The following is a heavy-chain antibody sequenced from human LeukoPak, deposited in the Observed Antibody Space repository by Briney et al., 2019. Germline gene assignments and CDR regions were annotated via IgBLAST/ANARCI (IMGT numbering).Heavy chain of an antibody. V-gene: IGHV3-23*01. J-gene: IGHJ3*02. CDR1: GFTFSSYA. CDR2: ISCSGGST. CDR3: AKGDYESDAFDI. D-gene: IGHD4-17*01. Sequence: GGSLRLSCAASGFTFSSYAMSLVRQAPGKGLEWVSAISCSGGSTYYADSVKGRFTISRDNSKNTLYLQMNSLRPEHRSVFYCAKGDYESDAFDIWGQGTMVTVSS.